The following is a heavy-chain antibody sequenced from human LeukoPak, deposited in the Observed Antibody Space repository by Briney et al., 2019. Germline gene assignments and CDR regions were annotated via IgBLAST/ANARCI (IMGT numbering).Heavy chain of an antibody. V-gene: IGHV4-59*01. J-gene: IGHJ3*02. Sequence: PSETLSLTCTVSGGSMSSYYWSWIRQPPGKELEWIGYVYYSGNSKYNPSLNSRVSISIDTSKNKFSLKLNSVTDVDTALYYCARGPERRAFDIWGQGTMVTVSS. CDR1: GGSMSSYY. D-gene: IGHD1-1*01. CDR2: VYYSGNS. CDR3: ARGPERRAFDI.